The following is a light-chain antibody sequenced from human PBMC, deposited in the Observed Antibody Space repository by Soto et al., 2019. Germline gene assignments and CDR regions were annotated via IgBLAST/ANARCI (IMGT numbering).Light chain of an antibody. CDR3: QSSDSSNHVI. CDR1: SGSIARNY. CDR2: ENK. J-gene: IGLJ2*01. Sequence: NFMLTQPHSVSESPGKTVTISCTRSSGSIARNYVQWYQQRPGSAPTTVIYENKERPSGVPDRFSGSIDSSSNSASLSISGLRTGDEADYYCQSSDSSNHVIFGGGTKLTVL. V-gene: IGLV6-57*04.